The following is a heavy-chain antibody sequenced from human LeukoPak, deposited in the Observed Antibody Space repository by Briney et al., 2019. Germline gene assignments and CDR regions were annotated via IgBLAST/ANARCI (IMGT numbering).Heavy chain of an antibody. CDR3: ASGRDLLTYFQH. CDR1: GASISNYY. J-gene: IGHJ1*01. D-gene: IGHD1-26*01. CDR2: IYYSGST. Sequence: KPSETLSLTCTVSGASISNYYWSWIRQSPGKGLEWIGHIYYSGSTNYNPSLKSRVTISVDTSKNQFSLKLSSVTAADTAVYCCASGRDLLTYFQHWSQGTLVTVSS. V-gene: IGHV4-59*01.